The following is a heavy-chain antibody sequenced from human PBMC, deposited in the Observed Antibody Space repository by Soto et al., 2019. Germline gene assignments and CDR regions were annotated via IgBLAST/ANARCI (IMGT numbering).Heavy chain of an antibody. V-gene: IGHV4-4*02. CDR1: GGSISSINW. J-gene: IGHJ4*02. Sequence: PSETLSLTCAVSGGSISSINWWSWLRQPPGKGLEWIGEIYHGGSTNYNPSLKSRVTISVDKSKNQFSLKLISVTAADTAVYYCARTRFCSSTNCYRGSFYFDFWGQGTLVTVSS. D-gene: IGHD2-2*01. CDR3: ARTRFCSSTNCYRGSFYFDF. CDR2: IYHGGST.